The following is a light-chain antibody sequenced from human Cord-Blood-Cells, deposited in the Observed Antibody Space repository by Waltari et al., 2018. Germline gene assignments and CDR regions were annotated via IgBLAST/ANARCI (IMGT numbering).Light chain of an antibody. CDR2: DAS. CDR1: QSISSW. J-gene: IGKJ1*01. CDR3: QQYNSYSQP. Sequence: DIQMTQSPSTLSASVGDRVTITCRASQSISSWLAWYQQKPGKAPKLLIYDASCLESGVPSRFSGSGSGTEFTLTISSLQPDDFATYYCQQYNSYSQPFGQGTKVEIK. V-gene: IGKV1-5*01.